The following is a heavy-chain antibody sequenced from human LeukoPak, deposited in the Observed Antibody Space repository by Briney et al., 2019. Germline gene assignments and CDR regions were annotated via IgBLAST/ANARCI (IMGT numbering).Heavy chain of an antibody. CDR1: GFTFSSYA. CDR3: AKDHYDFWSVDY. Sequence: GGSLRLSCAASGFTFSSYAMSWVRQAPGKGLEWVSAVSGSGGSTYYADSVKGRFTISRDNSKNTLYLQMNSLRAEDTAVYYCAKDHYDFWSVDYWGQGTLVTVSS. J-gene: IGHJ4*02. CDR2: VSGSGGST. V-gene: IGHV3-23*01. D-gene: IGHD3-3*01.